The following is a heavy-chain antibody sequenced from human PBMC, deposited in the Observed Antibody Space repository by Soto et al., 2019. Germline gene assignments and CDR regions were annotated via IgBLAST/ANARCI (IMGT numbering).Heavy chain of an antibody. J-gene: IGHJ4*02. CDR1: GFTFSSST. Sequence: GGSLRLACAASGFTFSSSTMSWVRQPPGKGPEWVSAISSSSSYIYYADSLKGRFTISRDNAKNSLYLQMHNLRAEDTALYYCARDLGEVSAFWGQGNLVTVSS. V-gene: IGHV3-21*06. CDR2: ISSSSSYI. D-gene: IGHD3-10*01. CDR3: ARDLGEVSAF.